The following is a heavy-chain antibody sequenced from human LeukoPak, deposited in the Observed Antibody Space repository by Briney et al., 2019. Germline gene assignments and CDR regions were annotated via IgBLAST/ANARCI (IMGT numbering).Heavy chain of an antibody. V-gene: IGHV4-61*01. CDR2: IYYSGST. J-gene: IGHJ4*02. D-gene: IGHD2-15*01. CDR1: GVSVSSGSYY. CDR3: ARIHRYCSGGACYVHDN. Sequence: SETLSLTCSVSGVSVSSGSYYWSWLRQPPGKGLEWIGYIYYSGSTNYNPSFKSRITISVDTSRNQFSLQLSSVTAADTAVYYCARIHRYCSGGACYVHDNWGQGTLVAVS.